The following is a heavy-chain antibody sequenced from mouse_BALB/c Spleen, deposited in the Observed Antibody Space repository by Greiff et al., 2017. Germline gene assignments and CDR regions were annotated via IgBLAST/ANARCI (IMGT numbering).Heavy chain of an antibody. CDR2: ISNGGGST. CDR3: ARHPIWRDGAYAMDY. D-gene: IGHD1-1*02. V-gene: IGHV5-12-2*01. J-gene: IGHJ4*01. Sequence: EVQVVESGGGLVQPGGSLKLSCAASGFTFSSYTMSWVRQTPEKRLEWVAYISNGGGSTYYPDTVKGRFTISRDNAKNTLYLQMSSLKSEDTAMYYCARHPIWRDGAYAMDYWGQGTSVTVSS. CDR1: GFTFSSYT.